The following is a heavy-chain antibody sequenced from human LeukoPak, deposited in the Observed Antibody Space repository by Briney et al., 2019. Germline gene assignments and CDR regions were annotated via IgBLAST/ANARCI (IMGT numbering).Heavy chain of an antibody. J-gene: IGHJ4*02. V-gene: IGHV4-39*07. CDR2: IYYSGST. CDR3: ARARTYYYGSGSSYFDY. CDR1: GGSISSSSYY. D-gene: IGHD3-10*01. Sequence: SETLSLTCTVSGGSISSSSYYWGWIRQPPGKGLEWIGSIYYSGSTYYNPSLKSRVTISVDTSKNQFSLKLSSVTAADTAVYYCARARTYYYGSGSSYFDYWGQGTLVTVSS.